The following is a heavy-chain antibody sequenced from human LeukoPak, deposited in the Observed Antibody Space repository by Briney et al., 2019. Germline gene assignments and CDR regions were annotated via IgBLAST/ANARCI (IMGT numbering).Heavy chain of an antibody. CDR2: IYPGDSDT. J-gene: IGHJ6*02. CDR3: ARRNYGMDV. V-gene: IGHV5-51*01. CDR1: GYSFTSYW. Sequence: GESLNISCKDSGYSFTSYWIGWVRQMPGKGMEWMGSIYPGDSDTRYSPSFQGQVTISADKSITTAYLQWSSLKASDTATYYCARRNYGMDVWGQGTTVTVSS.